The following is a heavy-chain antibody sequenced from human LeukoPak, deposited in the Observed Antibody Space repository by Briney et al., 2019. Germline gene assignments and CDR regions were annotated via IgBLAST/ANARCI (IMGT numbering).Heavy chain of an antibody. CDR2: ISSDGTNN. D-gene: IGHD4-11*01. V-gene: IGHV3-30*18. CDR1: GFTFSSYG. CDR3: AKDGPPTVTRGSFDY. Sequence: PGGSLRLSCAASGFTFSSYGLHWVRQAPGKGLEWVALISSDGTNNYYANSVKGRFTIPRDNSKNTLYLQMNSLRPEDTAVYYCAKDGPPTVTRGSFDYWGQGTLVTVSS. J-gene: IGHJ4*02.